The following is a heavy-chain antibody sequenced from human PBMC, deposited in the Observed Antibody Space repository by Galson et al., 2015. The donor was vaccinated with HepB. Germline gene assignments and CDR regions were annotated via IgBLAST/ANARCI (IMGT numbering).Heavy chain of an antibody. CDR1: GYGFTTYW. J-gene: IGHJ3*01. Sequence: QSGAEVKKTGESLKISCKGSGYGFTTYWIAWVRQVPGKGLESMGIIQPGDSDTRYSPSFQGQVTISVDKSIATAYLQWSSLKASDTAMYYCASHTPYDSRVYSSGVFAFDLWGQGTMVIVSS. CDR3: ASHTPYDSRVYSSGVFAFDL. V-gene: IGHV5-51*01. D-gene: IGHD3-22*01. CDR2: IQPGDSDT.